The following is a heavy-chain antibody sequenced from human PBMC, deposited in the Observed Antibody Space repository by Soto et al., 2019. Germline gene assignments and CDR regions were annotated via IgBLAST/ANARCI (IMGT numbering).Heavy chain of an antibody. CDR2: ISSSSSTI. V-gene: IGHV3-48*01. CDR3: ARNSGYDRYDY. J-gene: IGHJ4*02. Sequence: EVQLVESGGGLVQPGGSLRLSCAASGCTLSSYSMNWVRQAPGKGLEWVSYISSSSSTIYYADSVKGRFTISRDNAKNSLYLQMNSLRAEDTAVYYCARNSGYDRYDYWGQGTLVTVSS. D-gene: IGHD5-12*01. CDR1: GCTLSSYS.